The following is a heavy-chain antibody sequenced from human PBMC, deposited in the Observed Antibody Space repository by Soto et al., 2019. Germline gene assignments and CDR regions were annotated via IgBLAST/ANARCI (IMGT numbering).Heavy chain of an antibody. CDR1: GYTFTSYG. CDR3: ASGYGSGSYPVPSFYSYYGMDG. J-gene: IGHJ6*02. D-gene: IGHD3-10*01. V-gene: IGHV1-18*01. Sequence: QVQLVQSGAEVKKPGASVKVSCKASGYTFTSYGISWVRQAPGQGLEWRGWISAYNGNTNYAQKLQGRVTMTRDTDTSTTYMQLRSLRSDDTSVYYCASGYGSGSYPVPSFYSYYGMDGWGQGTKVTASS. CDR2: ISAYNGNT.